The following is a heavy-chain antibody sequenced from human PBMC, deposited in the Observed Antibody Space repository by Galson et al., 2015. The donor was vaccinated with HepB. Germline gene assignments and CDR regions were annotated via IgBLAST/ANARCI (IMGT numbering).Heavy chain of an antibody. CDR1: GFTFSSYS. CDR3: AREGWLGYCSSTSCYSGMDV. Sequence: SLRLSCAASGFTFSSYSMNWVRQAPGKGLEWVSSISSSSSYIYYADSVKGRFTISRDNAKNSLYLQMNSLRAEDTAVYYCAREGWLGYCSSTSCYSGMDVWGQGTTVTVSS. V-gene: IGHV3-21*01. D-gene: IGHD2-2*02. CDR2: ISSSSSYI. J-gene: IGHJ6*02.